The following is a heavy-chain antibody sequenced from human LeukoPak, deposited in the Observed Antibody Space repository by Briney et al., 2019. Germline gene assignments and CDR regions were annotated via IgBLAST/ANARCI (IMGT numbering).Heavy chain of an antibody. V-gene: IGHV4-34*08. J-gene: IGHJ6*03. CDR2: INQSGST. Sequence: GSLRLSCAASGFTFSNAWMSWVRQPPGKGLEWIGEINQSGSTNYNPSLKSRVTISVDTSKKQFSLNLSPVTAADTAVYYCAAGCSSTSCYWYYYTDVWGKGTTVTVSS. CDR3: AAGCSSTSCYWYYYTDV. CDR1: GFTFSNAW. D-gene: IGHD2-2*01.